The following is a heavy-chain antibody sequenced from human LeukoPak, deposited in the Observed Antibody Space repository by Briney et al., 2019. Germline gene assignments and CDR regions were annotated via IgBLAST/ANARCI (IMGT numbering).Heavy chain of an antibody. D-gene: IGHD6-19*01. CDR2: IKSKTDGGTT. V-gene: IGHV3-15*01. J-gene: IGHJ4*02. CDR3: TTAPLLEYSSGTYDVDY. CDR1: LFTFRNTW. Sequence: PGGSLSLSWPPDLFTFRNTWMIWFRQAPGKGLEWVGRIKSKTDGGTTDYAAPVKGRFTISRDDSKNTLYLQMNSLKTEVTAVYTSTTAPLLEYSSGTYDVDYWGQGTLVTVSS.